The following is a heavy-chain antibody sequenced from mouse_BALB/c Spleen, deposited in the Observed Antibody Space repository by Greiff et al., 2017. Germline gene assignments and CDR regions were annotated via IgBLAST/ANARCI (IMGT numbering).Heavy chain of an antibody. D-gene: IGHD3-2*01. Sequence: VQLQQSGAELARPGASVKMSCKASGYTFTSYTMHWVKQRPGQGLEWIGYINPSSGYTNYNQKFKDKATLTADKSSSTAYMQLSSLTSEDSAVYYCARDSSGSSYAMDYWGQGTSVTVSS. J-gene: IGHJ4*01. CDR1: GYTFTSYT. CDR3: ARDSSGSSYAMDY. V-gene: IGHV1-4*01. CDR2: INPSSGYT.